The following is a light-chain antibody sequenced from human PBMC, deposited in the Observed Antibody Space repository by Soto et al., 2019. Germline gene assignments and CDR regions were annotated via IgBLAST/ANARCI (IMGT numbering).Light chain of an antibody. CDR2: DVT. Sequence: QSALTQPASVSASPGQSITISCTGTSTDIGAYKFVSWYQQHPGKAPKLMIYDVTSRPSGVSNRCSGSKSGNTASLIISGLQDEDECDYDCFSYTVFGAEVFGTGTKVTVL. V-gene: IGLV2-14*03. CDR1: STDIGAYKF. CDR3: FSYTVFGAEV. J-gene: IGLJ1*01.